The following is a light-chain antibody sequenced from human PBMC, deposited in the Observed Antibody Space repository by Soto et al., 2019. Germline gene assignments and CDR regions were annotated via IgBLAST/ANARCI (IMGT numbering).Light chain of an antibody. J-gene: IGKJ4*01. V-gene: IGKV3D-15*01. Sequence: EVVMTQSPATLSVSPGERATLSCRASQSVGSSLAWYQQKPGQAPRLLIYGASARATDIPARFSGSGSGTEFTLTVSSLQSEDFAVYYCQQYTKWPLSLSFGGGTKVEIK. CDR3: QQYTKWPLSLS. CDR2: GAS. CDR1: QSVGSS.